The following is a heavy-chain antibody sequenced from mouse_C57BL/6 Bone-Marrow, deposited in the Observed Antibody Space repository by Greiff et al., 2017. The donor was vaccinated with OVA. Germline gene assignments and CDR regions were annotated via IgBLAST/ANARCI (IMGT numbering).Heavy chain of an antibody. CDR3: ARGGKLRRFAY. CDR1: GFTFSSYG. D-gene: IGHD3-2*02. V-gene: IGHV5-6*01. J-gene: IGHJ3*01. CDR2: ISSGGSYT. Sequence: EVNVVESGGDLVKPGGSLKLSCAASGFTFSSYGMSWVRQTPDKRLEWVATISSGGSYTYYPDSVKGRFTISRDNAKNTLYLQMSSLKSEDTAMYYCARGGKLRRFAYWGQGTLVTVSA.